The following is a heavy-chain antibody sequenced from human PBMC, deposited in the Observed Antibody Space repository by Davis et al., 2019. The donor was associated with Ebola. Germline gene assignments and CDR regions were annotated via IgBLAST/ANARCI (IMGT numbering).Heavy chain of an antibody. Sequence: MPSETLSLTCTVSGGSISSGGYYWSWIRQHPGKGLEWIGYIYYSGSTYYNPSLKSRVTISVDTSKNQFSLKLSSVTAADTAVYYCARSQGPIFGVVIIGYYGMDVWGQGTTVTVSS. D-gene: IGHD3-3*01. CDR2: IYYSGST. CDR1: GGSISSGGYY. V-gene: IGHV4-31*03. CDR3: ARSQGPIFGVVIIGYYGMDV. J-gene: IGHJ6*02.